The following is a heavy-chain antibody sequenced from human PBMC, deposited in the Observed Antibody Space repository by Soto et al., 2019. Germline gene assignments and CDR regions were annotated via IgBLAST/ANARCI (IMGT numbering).Heavy chain of an antibody. CDR3: AREGYGDHGGDY. Sequence: QVQLVQSGAEVKKPGSSVKVSCKASGGTFSSYAISWVRQAPGQGLEWMGGIIPIFGTANYAQKLQGRVTMTTDTSTSTAYMELRSLRSDDTAVYYCAREGYGDHGGDYWGQGTLFTVAA. CDR2: IIPIFGTA. J-gene: IGHJ4*02. V-gene: IGHV1-69*06. D-gene: IGHD4-17*01. CDR1: GGTFSSYA.